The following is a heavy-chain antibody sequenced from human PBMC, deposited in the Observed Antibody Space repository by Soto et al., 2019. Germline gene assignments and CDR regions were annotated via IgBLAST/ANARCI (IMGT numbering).Heavy chain of an antibody. CDR1: GFSFTNFS. V-gene: IGHV3-23*01. J-gene: IGHJ3*01. D-gene: IGHD2-15*01. CDR3: AKPPRGVSCSGYKCYSPRGPFDL. Sequence: EVQLLESGGGLVQPGGSLRLSCAASGFSFTNFSMFWVRQAPAKGLEWVSGVSGSSDTTYYADSVKGRFTISRDNSKNTLFLQMNSLRTEDTALYYCAKPPRGVSCSGYKCYSPRGPFDLRGQGTMVSVSS. CDR2: VSGSSDTT.